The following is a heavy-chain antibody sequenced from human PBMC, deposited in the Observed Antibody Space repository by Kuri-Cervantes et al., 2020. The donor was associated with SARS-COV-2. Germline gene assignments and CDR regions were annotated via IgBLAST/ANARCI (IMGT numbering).Heavy chain of an antibody. J-gene: IGHJ6*03. CDR1: GFTFSSYE. CDR2: ISSSGSTI. CDR3: ARVVVPAATGDYYYYYYMDV. V-gene: IGHV3-48*03. D-gene: IGHD2-2*01. Sequence: GESLKISCAASGFTFSSYEMNWVRQAPGKGLEWVSYISSSGSTIYYADSVKGRFTISRDNAKNSLYLQMNSLRAEDTAVYYCARVVVPAATGDYYYYYYMDVWGKGTMVTVSS.